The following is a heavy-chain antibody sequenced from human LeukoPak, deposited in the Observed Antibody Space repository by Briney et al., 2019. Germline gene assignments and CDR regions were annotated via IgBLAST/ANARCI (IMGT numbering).Heavy chain of an antibody. CDR3: AYPTIPRTQGSPDY. CDR2: IKQDGSEK. CDR1: GFTFSSYW. J-gene: IGHJ4*02. Sequence: PGGSLRLSCAASGFTFSSYWMSWVRQAPGKGLEWVANIKQDGSEKYYVDSVKGRFTISRDNAKNSLYLQMNSLRADDTAVYYCAYPTIPRTQGSPDYWGQGTLVTVSS. V-gene: IGHV3-7*01. D-gene: IGHD5-24*01.